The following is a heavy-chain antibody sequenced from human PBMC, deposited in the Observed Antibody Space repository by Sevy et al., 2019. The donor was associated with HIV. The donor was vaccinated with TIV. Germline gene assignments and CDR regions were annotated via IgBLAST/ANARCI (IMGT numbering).Heavy chain of an antibody. V-gene: IGHV1-24*01. J-gene: IGHJ5*02. D-gene: IGHD1-1*01. CDR3: ETGVTTRESVVQSWFDP. CDR2: FDPEDGET. CDR1: GYTLTELS. Sequence: ASVKVSCKVSGYTLTELSMHWVRQAPGKGLEWMGGFDPEDGETIYAQKFQGRVTMTEYTSTDTAYMELGSLRSEDTAGNYCETGVTTRESVVQSWFDPWGQGTLVTDSS.